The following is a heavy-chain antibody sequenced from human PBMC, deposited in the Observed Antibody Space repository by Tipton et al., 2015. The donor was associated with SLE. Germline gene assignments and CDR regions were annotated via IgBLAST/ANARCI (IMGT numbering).Heavy chain of an antibody. CDR1: GDSISSQY. CDR2: VYTSGYI. Sequence: GLVKPSETLSLTCTVSGDSISSQYWSWIRQPAGKGLEWIGRVYTSGYIQSNPSLKTRVTMSFDTAKNHFSLNLSSVTAADTAVYYCARDRRGSSSWAFDIWGRGTMVTVSS. V-gene: IGHV4-4*07. D-gene: IGHD6-13*01. J-gene: IGHJ3*02. CDR3: ARDRRGSSSWAFDI.